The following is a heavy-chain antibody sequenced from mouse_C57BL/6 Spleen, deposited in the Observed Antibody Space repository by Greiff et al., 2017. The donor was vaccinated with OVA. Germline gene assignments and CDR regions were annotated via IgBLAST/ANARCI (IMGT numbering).Heavy chain of an antibody. CDR1: GFSLTSYG. D-gene: IGHD1-1*01. Sequence: VMLVESGPGLVAPSQSLSITCTVSGFSLTSYGVHWVRQPPGKGLEWLVVIWSDGSTNYNSALKSRLSISKDNSKSQLFLKMKQLQTEDTAMYYCARHEGATVVAKGGPWFAYWGQGTLVTVSA. CDR3: ARHEGATVVAKGGPWFAY. V-gene: IGHV2-6-1*01. CDR2: IWSDGST. J-gene: IGHJ3*01.